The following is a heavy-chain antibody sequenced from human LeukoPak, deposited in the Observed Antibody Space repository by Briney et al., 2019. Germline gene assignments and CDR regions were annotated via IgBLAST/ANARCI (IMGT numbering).Heavy chain of an antibody. V-gene: IGHV3-30*18. CDR2: ISYDGSNK. CDR3: AKVVAAGTEDHY. D-gene: IGHD6-13*01. CDR1: GFTFSSYG. J-gene: IGHJ4*02. Sequence: PGGSLRLSCAASGFTFSSYGMHWVRQAPGKGLEWVAVISYDGSNKYYADSVKGRFTISRDNSKNTPYLQMNSLRAEDTAVYYCAKVVAAGTEDHYWGQGTLVTVSS.